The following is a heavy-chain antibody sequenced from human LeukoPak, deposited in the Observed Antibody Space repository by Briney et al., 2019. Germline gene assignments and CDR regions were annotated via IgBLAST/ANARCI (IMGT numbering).Heavy chain of an antibody. D-gene: IGHD6-13*01. J-gene: IGHJ6*02. CDR2: IYTSGST. Sequence: KPSETLSLTCTVSGGSISSYYWSWIRQPAGKGLEWIGRIYTSGSTNYNPSLKSRVTMSVDTSKNQFSLKLSSVTAADTAVYYCARVSEGSSWYPVDYYYYGMDVWGQGTTVTVSS. CDR1: GGSISSYY. CDR3: ARVSEGSSWYPVDYYYYGMDV. V-gene: IGHV4-4*07.